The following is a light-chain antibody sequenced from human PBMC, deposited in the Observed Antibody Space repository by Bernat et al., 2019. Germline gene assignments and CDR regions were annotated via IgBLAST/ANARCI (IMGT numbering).Light chain of an antibody. J-gene: IGKJ1*01. Sequence: DIQMTQSPSTLSASVGDRVTITCRASQSISNWLAWYQQKSGKAPKVLIYMASTLKSGVPSRFSGSGSGTEFTLTISVLQPDDFATYYCQQYNSDSPTFGQGTNVEIK. CDR3: QQYNSDSPT. CDR1: QSISNW. V-gene: IGKV1-5*03. CDR2: MAS.